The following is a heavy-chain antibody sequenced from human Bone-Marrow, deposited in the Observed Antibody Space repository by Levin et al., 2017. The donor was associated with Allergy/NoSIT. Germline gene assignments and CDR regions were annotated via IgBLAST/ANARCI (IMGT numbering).Heavy chain of an antibody. J-gene: IGHJ4*02. CDR2: INPNSGGT. D-gene: IGHD6-13*01. V-gene: IGHV1-2*02. CDR3: ASFEVAAARGDY. Sequence: GESLKISCKASGYTFTGYYMHWVRQAPGQGLEWMGWINPNSGGTNYAQKFQGRVTMTRDTSISTAYMELSRLRSDDTAVYYCASFEVAAARGDYWGQGTLVTVSS. CDR1: GYTFTGYY.